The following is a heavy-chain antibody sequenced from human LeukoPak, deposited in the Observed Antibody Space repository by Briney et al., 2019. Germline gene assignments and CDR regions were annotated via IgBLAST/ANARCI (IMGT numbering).Heavy chain of an antibody. CDR2: IYYSGSI. D-gene: IGHD6-19*01. CDR1: GGSISSYY. CDR3: ATGGSGPRLAS. V-gene: IGHV4-59*12. Sequence: PSETLSLTCTVSGGSISSYYWSWIRQPPGKGLEWIGYIYYSGSINYNPSLKTRVTISIDTSKNQFSLKLSSVTAADTAVYYCATGGSGPRLASWGQGTLVTVSS. J-gene: IGHJ5*01.